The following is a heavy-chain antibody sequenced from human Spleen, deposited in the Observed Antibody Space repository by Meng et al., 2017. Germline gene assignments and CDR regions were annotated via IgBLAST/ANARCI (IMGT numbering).Heavy chain of an antibody. CDR3: ASFRSNFDY. J-gene: IGHJ4*02. CDR2: IIPIFGTA. Sequence: QVRPVRSGAEGKKPRSSVYVSCKASGGTISSYAISWVRQAPGQGLEWMGGIIPIFGTANYAQKIQGRVTITADESTSTAYMELSSLRSEDTAVYYCASFRSNFDYWGQGTLVTVSS. V-gene: IGHV1-69*01. CDR1: GGTISSYA.